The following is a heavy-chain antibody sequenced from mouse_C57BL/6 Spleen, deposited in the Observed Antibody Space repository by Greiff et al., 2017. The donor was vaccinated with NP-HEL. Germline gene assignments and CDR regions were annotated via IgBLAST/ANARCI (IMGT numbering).Heavy chain of an antibody. CDR3: TRAIGTGDYAMDY. J-gene: IGHJ4*01. CDR1: GYTFTDYE. V-gene: IGHV1-15*01. D-gene: IGHD4-1*01. Sequence: QVQLKESGAELVRPGASVTLSCKASGYTFTDYEMHWVKQTPVHGLEWIGAIDPETGGTAYNQKFKGKAILTADKSSSTAYMELRSLTSEDSAVYYCTRAIGTGDYAMDYWGQGTSVTVSS. CDR2: IDPETGGT.